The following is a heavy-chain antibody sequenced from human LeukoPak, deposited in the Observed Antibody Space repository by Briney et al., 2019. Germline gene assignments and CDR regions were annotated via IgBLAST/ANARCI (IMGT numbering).Heavy chain of an antibody. V-gene: IGHV4-61*08. Sequence: PSETLSLTCAVSGGSISSGDYSWSWIRQPPGKGLEWIGYIYYTGSTNYNSSLKSRVTISVDTSKNQSSLNLSSVTAADTAMYYCARAVLATKSEHWFDSWGQGTLVTVSS. CDR2: IYYTGST. CDR1: GGSISSGDYS. CDR3: ARAVLATKSEHWFDS. J-gene: IGHJ5*01. D-gene: IGHD2-8*01.